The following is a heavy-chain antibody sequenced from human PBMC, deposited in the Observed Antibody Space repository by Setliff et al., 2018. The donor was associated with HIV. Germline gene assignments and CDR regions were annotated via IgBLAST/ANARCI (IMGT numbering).Heavy chain of an antibody. CDR3: ARDHQTMLWLDY. J-gene: IGHJ4*02. CDR2: IIPILGIA. CDR1: GGTFSIYA. Sequence: SVKVSCKASGGTFSIYAISWVRQAPGQGLEWMGGIIPILGIANYAQKFQGRVTITADKSTSTAYMELSSLRSEDTAVYYCARDHQTMLWLDYWGQGTLVTVSS. D-gene: IGHD2-21*01. V-gene: IGHV1-69*10.